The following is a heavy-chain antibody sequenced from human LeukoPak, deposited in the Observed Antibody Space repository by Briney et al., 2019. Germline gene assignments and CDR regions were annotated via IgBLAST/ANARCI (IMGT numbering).Heavy chain of an antibody. V-gene: IGHV1-2*02. CDR3: ATLGDSYETLTYYYYMDV. Sequence: ASVKVSCKASGYTFTGYYKHWVRQAPGQGLEWMGWIKPNNGDTNYAKKFQGRVAMTRDTSTSTAYMELISLRSDDTAMYYCATLGDSYETLTYYYYMDVWGTGTTVTVSS. CDR1: GYTFTGYY. CDR2: IKPNNGDT. J-gene: IGHJ6*03. D-gene: IGHD3-16*01.